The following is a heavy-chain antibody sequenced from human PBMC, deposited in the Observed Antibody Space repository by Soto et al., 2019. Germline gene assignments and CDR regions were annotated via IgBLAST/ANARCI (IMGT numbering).Heavy chain of an antibody. J-gene: IGHJ4*02. V-gene: IGHV3-30*18. Sequence: QVQLVESGGGVVQPGRSLRLSCEGSGFIFSNNGMHWVRQAPGKGLEWVAFMSYDGSAKFLADSVKGRFTISRHNSKSTLFLHMSSLRAEDSAMYYCANVRVADSPLDHWGQGTLVTVSS. CDR2: MSYDGSAK. CDR3: ANVRVADSPLDH. D-gene: IGHD3-10*02. CDR1: GFIFSNNG.